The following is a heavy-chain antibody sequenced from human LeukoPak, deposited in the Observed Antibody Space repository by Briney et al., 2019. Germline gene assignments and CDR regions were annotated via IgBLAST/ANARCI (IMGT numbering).Heavy chain of an antibody. D-gene: IGHD6-6*01. V-gene: IGHV3-48*01. J-gene: IGHJ4*02. CDR3: ARDSGIAARLYYFDY. CDR2: ISSSSSTI. Sequence: PGGSLRLSCAASGFTFSSYAMNWVRQAPGKGLEWVSYISSSSSTIYYADSVKGRFTISRDNAKNSLYLQMNSLRAEDTAVYYCARDSGIAARLYYFDYWGQGTLVTVSS. CDR1: GFTFSSYA.